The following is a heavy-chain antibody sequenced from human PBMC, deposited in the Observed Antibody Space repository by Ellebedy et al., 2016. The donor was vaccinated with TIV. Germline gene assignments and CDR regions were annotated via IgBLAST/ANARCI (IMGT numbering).Heavy chain of an antibody. Sequence: MPSETLSLTCTVSGGSISSNYWDWIRQPPGKGLEWIGYIYHSVITNYNPSLKSRVTMSVDTSKRQLSLKLRSLTAADTAVYYCARRYSGSSYHYFDYWGQGTLVIVSS. V-gene: IGHV4-59*08. CDR2: IYHSVIT. CDR3: ARRYSGSSYHYFDY. CDR1: GGSISSNY. D-gene: IGHD1-26*01. J-gene: IGHJ4*02.